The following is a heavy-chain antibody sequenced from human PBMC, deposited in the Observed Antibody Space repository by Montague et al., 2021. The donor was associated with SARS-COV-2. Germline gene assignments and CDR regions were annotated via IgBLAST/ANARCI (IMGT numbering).Heavy chain of an antibody. CDR3: AREGNYSTGGAFDI. CDR2: IWYDGSNK. Sequence: SLRLSCAASGFTFSSYAMHWVRQAPGKGLEWVAVIWYDGSNKYYADSVKGRFTISRDNSKNTLYLQMNSLRAEDTAVYYCAREGNYSTGGAFDIWGQGTMVTVSS. J-gene: IGHJ3*02. D-gene: IGHD1-7*01. CDR1: GFTFSSYA. V-gene: IGHV3-33*08.